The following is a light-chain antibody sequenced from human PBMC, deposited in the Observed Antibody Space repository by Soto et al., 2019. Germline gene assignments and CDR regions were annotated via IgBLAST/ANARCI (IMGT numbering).Light chain of an antibody. V-gene: IGKV3-20*01. CDR1: QSVSSSY. CDR3: QQSYWTPVT. Sequence: EIVLTQSPGTLSLSPGERATLSCRASQSVSSSYLSCYQQKPGQAPRLLIGGASSRATGIPDRFSGSGCRTDFTLTSSRLEPDDFVTYYWQQSYWTPVTFGQGTRLEI. J-gene: IGKJ5*01. CDR2: GAS.